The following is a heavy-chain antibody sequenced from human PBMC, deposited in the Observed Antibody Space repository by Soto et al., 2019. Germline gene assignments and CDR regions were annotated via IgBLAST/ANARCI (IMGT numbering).Heavy chain of an antibody. CDR2: IDPSDSYT. CDR1: GYSFTSYW. Sequence: GESLKISCKGSGYSFTSYWIYWVRQMPGKGLEWMGRIDPSDSYTNYSPSFQGHVTISADRSISTAYLQWSSLKASDTAMYYCARRHSSSSAFDPWGQGTLVTVSS. D-gene: IGHD6-13*01. J-gene: IGHJ5*02. CDR3: ARRHSSSSAFDP. V-gene: IGHV5-10-1*01.